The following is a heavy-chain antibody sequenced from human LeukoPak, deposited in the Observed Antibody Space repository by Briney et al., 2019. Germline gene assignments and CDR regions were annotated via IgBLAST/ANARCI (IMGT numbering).Heavy chain of an antibody. CDR3: ARWLTSNWFDP. V-gene: IGHV4-59*08. J-gene: IGHJ5*02. D-gene: IGHD3-9*01. Sequence: SETLSLTCTVSDGSISSDYWSRIRQPPGKGLEWIGYMYYTGSSNYNPSLKSRVTISVDTSKNQFSLKLSPVTAADTAVYYCARWLTSNWFDPWGQGNLVTVSS. CDR1: DGSISSDY. CDR2: MYYTGSS.